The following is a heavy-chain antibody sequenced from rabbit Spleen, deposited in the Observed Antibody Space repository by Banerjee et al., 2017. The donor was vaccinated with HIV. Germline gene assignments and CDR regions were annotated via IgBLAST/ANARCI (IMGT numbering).Heavy chain of an antibody. Sequence: QSLEESGGDLVKPGASLILTCTASGFSLTSSDYMCWVRQAPGKGLEWIACIDTGSSGFTYHASWAKGRFTISKTSSTTVTLQMTSLTAADTATYFCARDRPGSDNFDLWGPGTLVTVS. D-gene: IGHD3-1*01. CDR2: IDTGSSGFT. J-gene: IGHJ4*01. CDR1: GFSLTSSDY. CDR3: ARDRPGSDNFDL. V-gene: IGHV1S40*01.